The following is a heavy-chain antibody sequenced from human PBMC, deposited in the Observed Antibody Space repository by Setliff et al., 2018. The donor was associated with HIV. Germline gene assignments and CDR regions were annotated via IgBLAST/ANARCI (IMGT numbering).Heavy chain of an antibody. CDR2: IIPIFGTA. Sequence: GASVKVSCKTSGGSFSSFALSWVRQAPGQGLEWMGRIIPIFGTADYAQKFQGRVTLTADESTSIAYMELNSLRSEDTAVYHCARGRASGSANSDYWGQGTLVTVSS. V-gene: IGHV1-69*13. D-gene: IGHD3-10*01. CDR3: ARGRASGSANSDY. J-gene: IGHJ4*02. CDR1: GGSFSSFA.